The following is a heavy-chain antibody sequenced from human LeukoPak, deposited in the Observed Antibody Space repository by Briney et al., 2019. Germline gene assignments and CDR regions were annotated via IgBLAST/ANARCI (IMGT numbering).Heavy chain of an antibody. CDR3: ARDGLGFPPYYFDY. J-gene: IGHJ4*02. CDR1: GSSISAYT. Sequence: GGSLRLSCVASGSSISAYTLNWVRQAPGKGLEWVASISSGAFITYHADSVKGRFTISRDDAKNSLFLQMNSLRGEDTAVYYCARDGLGFPPYYFDYWGQGTLVTVSS. CDR2: ISSGAFIT. D-gene: IGHD7-27*01. V-gene: IGHV3-21*06.